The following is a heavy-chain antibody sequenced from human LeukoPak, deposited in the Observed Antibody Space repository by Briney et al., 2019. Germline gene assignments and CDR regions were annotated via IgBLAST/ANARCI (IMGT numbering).Heavy chain of an antibody. CDR1: GFTFSSYG. D-gene: IGHD4-23*01. CDR2: ISYDGSNK. V-gene: IGHV3-30*03. Sequence: PGGSLRLSCAASGFTFSSYGMHWVRQAPGKGLEWVAVISYDGSNKYYADSVKGRFAISRDNSKNTLYLQMNSLRAEDTAVYYCARDLSATVVTLSYFDYWGQGTLVTVSS. CDR3: ARDLSATVVTLSYFDY. J-gene: IGHJ4*02.